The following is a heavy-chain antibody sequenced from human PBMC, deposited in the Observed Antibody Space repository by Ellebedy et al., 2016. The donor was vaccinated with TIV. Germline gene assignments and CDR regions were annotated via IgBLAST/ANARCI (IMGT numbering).Heavy chain of an antibody. Sequence: GESLKISXAASGFTFSTYGMYWVRQAPGKGLEWVAVISYDGSNKYYADSVKGRFTISRNNAKNSLYLEMNSLRVEDTAVYFCVGGAGWQPDSWGQGTLVTVSS. J-gene: IGHJ4*02. CDR3: VGGAGWQPDS. V-gene: IGHV3-30*03. CDR2: ISYDGSNK. D-gene: IGHD6-19*01. CDR1: GFTFSTYG.